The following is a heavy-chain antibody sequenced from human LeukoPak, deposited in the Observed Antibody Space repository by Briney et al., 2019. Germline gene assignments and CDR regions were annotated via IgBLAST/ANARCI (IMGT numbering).Heavy chain of an antibody. V-gene: IGHV4-39*02. J-gene: IGHJ5*02. CDR1: GGSISGSSYY. Sequence: SETLSLTCTVSGGSISGSSYYWGWIRQPPGKGLEWIGSIYYSGSTYYNPSLKSRVTISVDTSKNQLSLKLSSVTAADTAVYYCARERVTVVPAAMFDPWGQGTLVTVSS. CDR3: ARERVTVVPAAMFDP. D-gene: IGHD2-2*01. CDR2: IYYSGST.